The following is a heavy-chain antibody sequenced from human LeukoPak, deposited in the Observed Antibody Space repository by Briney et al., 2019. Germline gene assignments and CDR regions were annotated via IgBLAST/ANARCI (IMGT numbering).Heavy chain of an antibody. CDR1: GYTFTRYG. CDR3: ARTAAGDY. V-gene: IGHV1-18*01. Sequence: GASETVSRMPSGYTFTRYGIRWVGQAPGQGREWMGWISADKCNTNYARKLQGRVTMTTDTSTSTAYMELRSLRSDETALYYCARTAAGDYWGQGTLVTVSS. J-gene: IGHJ4*02. CDR2: ISADKCNT. D-gene: IGHD6-13*01.